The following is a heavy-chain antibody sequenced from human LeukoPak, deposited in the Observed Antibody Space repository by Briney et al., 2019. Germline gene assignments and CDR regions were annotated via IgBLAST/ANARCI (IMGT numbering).Heavy chain of an antibody. CDR2: ISSSSSYI. V-gene: IGHV3-21*01. Sequence: SGGSLRLSCEASGFTFSSYNMNWVRQAPGKGLEWVSSISSSSSYIYYADSVKGRFTISRDNAKKSVYLQMNSLRAEDTAVYYCARPPSTSAWSNSVDGWGQGTLVTVSS. D-gene: IGHD6-19*01. CDR3: ARPPSTSAWSNSVDG. CDR1: GFTFSSYN. J-gene: IGHJ4*02.